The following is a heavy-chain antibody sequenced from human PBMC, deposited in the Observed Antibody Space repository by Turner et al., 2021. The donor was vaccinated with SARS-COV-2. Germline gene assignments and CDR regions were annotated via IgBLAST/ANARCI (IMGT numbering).Heavy chain of an antibody. V-gene: IGHV3-33*08. D-gene: IGHD3-22*01. CDR1: VITLSSHG. J-gene: IGHJ3*02. Sequence: QVQLVESGGVVVQLGRSLRLSCAASVITLSSHGMHWVRQATGKGLEWVAVKWNDESQKYYADSVKGRFTISRDNSKNMVYLQMNSLRAEDTAVYYCARLDDSGHWGAFDIWGQGTMVTVSS. CDR3: ARLDDSGHWGAFDI. CDR2: KWNDESQK.